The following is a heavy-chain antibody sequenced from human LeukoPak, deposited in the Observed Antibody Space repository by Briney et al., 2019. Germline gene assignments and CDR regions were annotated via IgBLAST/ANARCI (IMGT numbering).Heavy chain of an antibody. V-gene: IGHV1-69*05. J-gene: IGHJ5*02. CDR3: AAVQGWSNWFDP. CDR2: IIPIFGTA. CDR1: GGTFSSYA. D-gene: IGHD6-19*01. Sequence: PVKVSCKASGGTFSSYAISWVRRAPGQGLEWMGGIIPIFGTANYAQKSQGRVTITTDESTSTAYMELSSLRSEDTAVYYCAAVQGWSNWFDPWGQGTLVTVSS.